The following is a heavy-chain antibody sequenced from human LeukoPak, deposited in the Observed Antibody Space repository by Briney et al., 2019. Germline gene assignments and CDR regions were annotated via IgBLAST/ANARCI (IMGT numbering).Heavy chain of an antibody. D-gene: IGHD1-26*01. CDR3: ARVEGASPPGAFDI. CDR2: INWNGGST. V-gene: IGHV3-20*04. Sequence: PGGSLRLSCAASGFTFSSYGMSWVRQAPGKGLEWVSGINWNGGSTGYADSVKGRFTISRDNAKNSLYLQMNSLRAEDTALYYCARVEGASPPGAFDIWGQGTMVTVSS. CDR1: GFTFSSYG. J-gene: IGHJ3*02.